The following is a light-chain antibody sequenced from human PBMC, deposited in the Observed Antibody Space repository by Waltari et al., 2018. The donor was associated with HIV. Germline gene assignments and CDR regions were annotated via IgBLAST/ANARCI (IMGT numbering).Light chain of an antibody. V-gene: IGKV3-11*01. CDR1: PSVRSF. CDR2: DAS. Sequence: EIVLTQSPVTLSLSPGARATLSCRASPSVRSFLARFQQKPGQAPRLLISDASTRATGIPARFSGSGSGTDFTLTISSLEPEDFAVYYCQQRSDWPRLTFGGGTKVEIK. J-gene: IGKJ4*01. CDR3: QQRSDWPRLT.